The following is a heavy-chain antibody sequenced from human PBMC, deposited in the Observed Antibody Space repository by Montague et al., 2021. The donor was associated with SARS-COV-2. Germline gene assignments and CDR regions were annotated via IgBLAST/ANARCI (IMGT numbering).Heavy chain of an antibody. J-gene: IGHJ3*01. V-gene: IGHV4-39*01. CDR3: ARRRDRSTVVSPAVFDL. D-gene: IGHD4-23*01. CDR1: SDSISSRSYC. Sequence: SETLSLTCSVASDSISSRSYCWAWIRQSPGKGLEWIGDICYGGSTYYNPSLRSRVVMSAETSKSQFSLKLYSVTAADTSIYYCARRRDRSTVVSPAVFDLWGQGTMVIVSS. CDR2: ICYGGST.